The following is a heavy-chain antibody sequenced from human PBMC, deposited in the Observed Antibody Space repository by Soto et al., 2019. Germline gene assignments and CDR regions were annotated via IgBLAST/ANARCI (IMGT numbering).Heavy chain of an antibody. Sequence: SETLSLTCTVSGGSISSSSYYWGWIRQPPGKGLGWIGNIYYSGSTYYSPSLKSRVTISVDTSKNQFSLKLSSVTAADTAVYYCARLGSYRSGSYYPFFDYWGQGTLVTVS. V-gene: IGHV4-39*01. CDR3: ARLGSYRSGSYYPFFDY. CDR1: GGSISSSSYY. D-gene: IGHD3-10*01. J-gene: IGHJ4*02. CDR2: IYYSGST.